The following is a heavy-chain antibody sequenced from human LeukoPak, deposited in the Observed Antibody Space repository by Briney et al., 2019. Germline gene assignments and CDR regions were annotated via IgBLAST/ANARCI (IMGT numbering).Heavy chain of an antibody. CDR3: ARGSSDHDAFDM. CDR2: IYPGDSES. V-gene: IGHV5-51*01. D-gene: IGHD2-2*01. Sequence: GESLKISCKGSGYSFITYWIGWVRQMPGKGLEWMGIIYPGDSESRYSPSFQGQVTFSADTSISTAYVQWSSLKASDTAMYYCARGSSDHDAFDMWGRGTMVTVSP. CDR1: GYSFITYW. J-gene: IGHJ3*02.